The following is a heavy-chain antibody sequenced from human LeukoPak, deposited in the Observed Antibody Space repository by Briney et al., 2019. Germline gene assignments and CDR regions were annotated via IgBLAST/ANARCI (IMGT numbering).Heavy chain of an antibody. CDR3: ARDSSGYYLS. CDR1: GYSISSGYY. D-gene: IGHD3-22*01. CDR2: IYHSGST. V-gene: IGHV4-38-2*02. J-gene: IGHJ4*02. Sequence: SETLSLTCTVSGYSISSGYYWGWIRQPPGKGLEWIGSIYHSGSTYYNPSLKSRVTISVDTSKNQFSLKLSSVTAADTAVYYCARDSSGYYLSWGQGTLVTVSS.